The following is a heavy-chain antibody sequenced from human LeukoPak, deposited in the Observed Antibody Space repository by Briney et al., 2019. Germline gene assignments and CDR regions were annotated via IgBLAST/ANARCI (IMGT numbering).Heavy chain of an antibody. Sequence: PGGSLRLSCAASGFTFSSYSMNWVRQAPGKGLEWVSSISSSSSYIYYADSVKGRFTISRDNAKNSLYLQMNSLRAEDTAVYYCARGGDASYVWGSYGDYWGQGTLVTVSS. V-gene: IGHV3-21*01. CDR2: ISSSSSYI. D-gene: IGHD3-16*01. CDR3: ARGGDASYVWGSYGDY. J-gene: IGHJ4*02. CDR1: GFTFSSYS.